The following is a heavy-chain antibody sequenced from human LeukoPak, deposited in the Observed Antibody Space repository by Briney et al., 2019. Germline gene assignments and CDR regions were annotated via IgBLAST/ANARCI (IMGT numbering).Heavy chain of an antibody. CDR2: IIPIFGTA. CDR1: GYTFTDYY. CDR3: ARGGSSWLNWFDP. V-gene: IGHV1-69*13. J-gene: IGHJ5*02. D-gene: IGHD6-13*01. Sequence: GASVKVSCKASGYTFTDYYIHWVRQAPGQGLEWMGGIIPIFGTANYAQKFQGRVTITADESTSTAYMELSSLRSEDTAVYYCARGGSSWLNWFDPWGQGTLVTVSS.